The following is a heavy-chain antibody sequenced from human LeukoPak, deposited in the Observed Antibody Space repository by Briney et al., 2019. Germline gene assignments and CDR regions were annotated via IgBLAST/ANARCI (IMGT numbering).Heavy chain of an antibody. CDR3: AREMATMRYGMDV. Sequence: PSETLSLTCTVSGGSISSHYWSWIRQPPGKGLEWIGYMYDSGSTKYNPSLKSRVTISVDTSKNQFSLKLSSVTAADTAVYYCAREMATMRYGMDVWGQGTTVTVSS. CDR2: MYDSGST. D-gene: IGHD5-24*01. CDR1: GGSISSHY. J-gene: IGHJ6*02. V-gene: IGHV4-59*11.